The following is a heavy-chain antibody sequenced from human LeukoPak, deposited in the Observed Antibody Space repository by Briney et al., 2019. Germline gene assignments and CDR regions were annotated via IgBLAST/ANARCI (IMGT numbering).Heavy chain of an antibody. CDR2: ISGSGIK. CDR3: AREDTGVAFDI. Sequence: PSETLSLTCAVYGGSFSGYYWNWIRQAPGKGLEWVSYISGSGIKHYADSVKGRFTISRDNAKNSLYLQMNSLRVEDTAVYYCAREDTGVAFDIWGQGTTVTV. J-gene: IGHJ3*02. D-gene: IGHD2-8*01. V-gene: IGHV3-69-1*02. CDR1: GGSFSGYY.